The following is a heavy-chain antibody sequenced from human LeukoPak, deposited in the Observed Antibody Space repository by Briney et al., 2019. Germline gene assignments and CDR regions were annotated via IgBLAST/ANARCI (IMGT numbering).Heavy chain of an antibody. CDR1: GFTFSSYE. Sequence: GGSLRLSCAASGFTFSSYEMNWVRQAPGKGLGWVSAISGSGGSTYYADSVKGRFTISRDNSKNTLYLQMNSLRAEDTAVYYCAKDILRVASLWGQGTLVTVSS. CDR2: ISGSGGST. J-gene: IGHJ4*02. V-gene: IGHV3-23*01. CDR3: AKDILRVASL. D-gene: IGHD3-3*01.